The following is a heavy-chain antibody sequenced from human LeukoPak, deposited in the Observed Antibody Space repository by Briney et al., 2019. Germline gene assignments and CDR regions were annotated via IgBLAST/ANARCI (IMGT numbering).Heavy chain of an antibody. J-gene: IGHJ4*02. V-gene: IGHV3-30*18. CDR1: GFTFSSYG. CDR2: ISYDGSNK. CDR3: AKDRYYYDSSGGFDY. D-gene: IGHD3-22*01. Sequence: GSLRLSCAASGFTFSSYGVHWVRQAPGKGLEWVAVISYDGSNKYYADSVKGRFTISRDNSKNTLYLQMNSLRAEDTAVYYCAKDRYYYDSSGGFDYWGQGTLVTVSS.